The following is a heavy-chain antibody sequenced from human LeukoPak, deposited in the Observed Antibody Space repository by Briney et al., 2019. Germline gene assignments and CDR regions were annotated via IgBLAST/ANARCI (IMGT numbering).Heavy chain of an antibody. CDR1: GFTFSSYA. J-gene: IGHJ4*02. CDR3: AKKRGAAAGTGNDY. CDR2: ISYDGSNK. Sequence: GGSLRLSCAASGFTFSSYAMHWVRQAPGKGLEWVAVISYDGSNKYYADSVKGRFTISRDNSKNTLYLQMNSLRAEDTAVYYCAKKRGAAAGTGNDYWGQGTLVTVSS. D-gene: IGHD6-13*01. V-gene: IGHV3-30*04.